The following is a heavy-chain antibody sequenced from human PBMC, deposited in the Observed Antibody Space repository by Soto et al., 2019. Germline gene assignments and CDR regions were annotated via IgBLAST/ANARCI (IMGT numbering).Heavy chain of an antibody. V-gene: IGHV1-18*01. J-gene: IGHJ4*02. CDR3: AIANYGDNDY. Sequence: QVQLVQSGAEVKKPGASVKVSCKAPGYIVPSCTISWVRQAPGQGLEWMGWISAYNGNIKDAQKFQGRFTMTTDTSTSTAYMEXRSLTSDDTAMYYCAIANYGDNDYWGQGTLVTVSS. CDR2: ISAYNGNI. CDR1: GYIVPSCT. D-gene: IGHD4-17*01.